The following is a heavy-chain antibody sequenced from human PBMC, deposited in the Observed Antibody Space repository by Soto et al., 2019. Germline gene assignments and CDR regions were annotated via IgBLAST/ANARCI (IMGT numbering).Heavy chain of an antibody. CDR2: LDYGGTT. V-gene: IGHV4-39*02. J-gene: IGHJ4*02. Sequence: SETLSLTCSVSSDSIRSASYHWVWIRQPPGKGLEWIGSLDYGGTTFHNPSLKSRVTISADTSNNHFSLKVNSVTAADTAVYYCARNYYDGSGLYYWGQGTLVTVSS. CDR3: ARNYYDGSGLYY. CDR1: SDSIRSASYH. D-gene: IGHD3-22*01.